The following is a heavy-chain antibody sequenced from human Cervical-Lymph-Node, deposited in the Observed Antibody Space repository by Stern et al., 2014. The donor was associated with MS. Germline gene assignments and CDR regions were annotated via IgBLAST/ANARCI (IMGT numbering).Heavy chain of an antibody. J-gene: IGHJ6*02. Sequence: VQLEESGAEVKRPGSSVKVSCKASGGTFSGYAITWVRQAPGQGLEWMGGIVPLFGPAKSAQKFQGRVTITADKSAGTAYMELNSLRSEDTAVYYCARGETPIPSYGMDVWGQGTTVTVSS. CDR3: ARGETPIPSYGMDV. CDR1: GGTFSGYA. CDR2: IVPLFGPA. V-gene: IGHV1-69*06. D-gene: IGHD1-26*01.